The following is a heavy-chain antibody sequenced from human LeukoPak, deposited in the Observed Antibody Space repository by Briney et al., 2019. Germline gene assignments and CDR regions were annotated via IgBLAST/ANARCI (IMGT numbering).Heavy chain of an antibody. CDR1: GGSISSYY. V-gene: IGHV4-59*01. J-gene: IGHJ3*02. CDR3: ARVLSSGYTSDAFDI. D-gene: IGHD3-22*01. Sequence: PSETLSLTCTVSGGSISSYYWSWIRQPPGKGLEWIGYIYYSGSTNYNPSLKSRVTISVDTSKNQFSLKLSSVTAADTAVYYCARVLSSGYTSDAFDIWGQGTMVTVSS. CDR2: IYYSGST.